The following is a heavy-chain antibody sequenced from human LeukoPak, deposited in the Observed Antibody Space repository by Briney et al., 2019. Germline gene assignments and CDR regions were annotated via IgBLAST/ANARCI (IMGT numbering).Heavy chain of an antibody. J-gene: IGHJ4*02. D-gene: IGHD3-22*01. V-gene: IGHV3-23*01. CDR3: AKVLAGLIDY. CDR2: ISGSGGST. CDR1: GFTFSTYA. Sequence: PGGSLRLSCAASGFTFSTYAVNWVRQAPGKGLEWVSTISGSGGSTYYADSVKGRFTISRDNSKNTLYLQMNSLRAEDTAVYYCAKVLAGLIDYWGQGTLVTVSS.